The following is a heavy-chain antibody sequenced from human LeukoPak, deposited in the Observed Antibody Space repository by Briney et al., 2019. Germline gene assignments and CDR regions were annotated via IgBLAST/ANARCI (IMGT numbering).Heavy chain of an antibody. J-gene: IGHJ4*02. CDR2: IKQDGGQI. V-gene: IGHV3-7*01. D-gene: IGHD4-17*01. CDR3: ARLGARQMLEY. Sequence: GGSLRLSCAASEFTFSSYWMSWVRQAPGKELEWVANIKQDGGQIYYLESVKGRFTVSRDNAKNSLYLQMNSLRAEDTAVYYCARLGARQMLEYWGQGTLVTVSS. CDR1: EFTFSSYW.